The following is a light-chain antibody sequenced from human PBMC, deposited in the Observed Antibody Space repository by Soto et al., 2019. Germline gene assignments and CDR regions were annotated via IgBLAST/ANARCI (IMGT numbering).Light chain of an antibody. V-gene: IGKV3-11*01. J-gene: IGKJ4*02. CDR1: QSITGY. CDR2: DTF. Sequence: EVVLTQSPATLSLSPGERVTLSCRASQSITGYLAWSQHKPGQAPRLLIYDTFKRATGIPAMFSGSGSGTDFTLTISSLEPEDFATCVCQQRTNWPATFGRGTKVEMK. CDR3: QQRTNWPAT.